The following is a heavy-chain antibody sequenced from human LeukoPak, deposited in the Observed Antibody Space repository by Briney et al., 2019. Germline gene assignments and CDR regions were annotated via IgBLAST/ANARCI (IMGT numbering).Heavy chain of an antibody. CDR1: GYTFTSYY. V-gene: IGHV1-46*01. D-gene: IGHD2-2*01. J-gene: IGHJ5*02. CDR3: ARDIVVVSDWYNWFDP. CDR2: INPSGGST. Sequence: GASVKVSCKASGYTFTSYYMHWVRQAPGQGLEWMGIINPSGGSTSYAQKFQGRVTMTTDTSTSTAYMELRSLRSDDTAVYYCARDIVVVSDWYNWFDPWGQGTLVTVSS.